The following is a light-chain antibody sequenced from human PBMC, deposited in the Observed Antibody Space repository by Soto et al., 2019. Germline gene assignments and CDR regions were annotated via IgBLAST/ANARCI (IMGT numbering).Light chain of an antibody. Sequence: QSALTQPPSASGSPGQSVSISCTGSSSDVGGYNYVSWYQQHPGKAPKALIHEVSKRPSGVPDRFSGSKCGNTASLTVSGLQAEAEADYYCSSYAGTNNVLFGGGTKLTVL. V-gene: IGLV2-8*01. CDR2: EVS. CDR3: SSYAGTNNVL. J-gene: IGLJ2*01. CDR1: SSDVGGYNY.